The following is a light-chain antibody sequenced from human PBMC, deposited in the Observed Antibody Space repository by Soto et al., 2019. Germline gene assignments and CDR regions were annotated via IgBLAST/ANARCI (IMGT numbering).Light chain of an antibody. CDR1: QSVSVNS. CDR2: AAS. J-gene: IGKJ3*01. V-gene: IGKV3-20*01. Sequence: EIVLTQSTGTLSLSPGERATLSCRASQSVSVNSLAWYQQKGGQAPRLLIYAASTRATGVPDRFSGSGSGTDFALTISRLETEDFAVYYCQQYGGSPFTFGPGTKVDIK. CDR3: QQYGGSPFT.